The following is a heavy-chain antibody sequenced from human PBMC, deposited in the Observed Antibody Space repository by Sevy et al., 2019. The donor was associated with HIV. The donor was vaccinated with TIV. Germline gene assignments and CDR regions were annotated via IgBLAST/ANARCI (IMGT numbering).Heavy chain of an antibody. CDR1: GDSISSSGYY. CDR2: ILYSGNP. Sequence: TLSITCTVSGDSISSSGYYWSWIRQHPGEGLECIGYILYSGNPYYNPSLKSRLIISLDTSKNQFSLKLSSVTAADTAVYYCARGQITTIGFDYWGQGTLVTVSS. V-gene: IGHV4-31*03. CDR3: ARGQITTIGFDY. D-gene: IGHD1-1*01. J-gene: IGHJ4*02.